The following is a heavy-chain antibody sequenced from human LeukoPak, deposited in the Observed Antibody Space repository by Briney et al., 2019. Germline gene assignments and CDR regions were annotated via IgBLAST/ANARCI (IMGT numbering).Heavy chain of an antibody. CDR1: GYTLTELS. CDR3: ARRLSGPDPGLDY. V-gene: IGHV1-24*01. D-gene: IGHD3-3*01. CDR2: FDPEDGET. Sequence: GASVKVSCKVSGYTLTELSMHWVRQAPGKGLEWMGGFDPEDGETIYAQKFQGRVTMTRNTSISTAYMELSSLRSEDTAVYYCARRLSGPDPGLDYWGQGTLVTVSS. J-gene: IGHJ4*02.